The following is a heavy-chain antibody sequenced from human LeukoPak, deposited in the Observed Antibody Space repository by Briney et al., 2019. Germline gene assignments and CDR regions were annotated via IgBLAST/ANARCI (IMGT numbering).Heavy chain of an antibody. CDR1: GFTFSSYS. V-gene: IGHV3-48*01. CDR3: ARVRGPTVTTMYFDY. D-gene: IGHD4-17*01. CDR2: ISSSSSTI. J-gene: IGHJ4*02. Sequence: GGSLRLSCAASGFTFSSYSMNWVRQAPGKGLEWVSYISSSSSTIYYADSVKGRFTVSRDNAKSSVYLQMNSLRAEDTAVYYCARVRGPTVTTMYFDYWGQGTLVTVSS.